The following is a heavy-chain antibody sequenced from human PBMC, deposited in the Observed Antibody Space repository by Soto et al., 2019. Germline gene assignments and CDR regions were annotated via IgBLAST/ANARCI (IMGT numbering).Heavy chain of an antibody. V-gene: IGHV3-30*04. CDR1: GSTFSDDA. J-gene: IGHJ6*02. CDR3: ARDVGTQLDFWSTSGMDV. CDR2: IPDDGINQ. D-gene: IGHD3-3*01. Sequence: QVQLVESGGGVVQPGRSLRLSCAASGSTFSDDAMHWVRQAPGKGLEWVAVIPDDGINQYYTDSVRGRFTVSRDNSKNMLYLQMNSLRADDTAVYYCARDVGTQLDFWSTSGMDVWGQGTTVTVSS.